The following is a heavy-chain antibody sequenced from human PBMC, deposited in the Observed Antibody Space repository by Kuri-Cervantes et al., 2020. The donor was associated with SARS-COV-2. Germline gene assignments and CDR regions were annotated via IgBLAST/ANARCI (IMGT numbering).Heavy chain of an antibody. D-gene: IGHD2-15*01. J-gene: IGHJ4*02. CDR2: ISGSGGST. Sequence: GESLKISCAASGFTVSSNYMSWVRQAPGKGLEWVSAISGSGGSTYYADSVKGRFTISRDNSKNTLYLQMNSLRAEDTAVYYCAKDLRAIVVVVTIDYWGQGTLVTVSS. CDR1: GFTVSSNY. CDR3: AKDLRAIVVVVTIDY. V-gene: IGHV3-23*01.